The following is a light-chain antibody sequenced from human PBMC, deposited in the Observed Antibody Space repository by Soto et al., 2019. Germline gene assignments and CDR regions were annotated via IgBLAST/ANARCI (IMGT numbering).Light chain of an antibody. J-gene: IGKJ4*01. V-gene: IGKV3-15*01. Sequence: EIVMTQSPATLSVSPGKRATLSCRASQSVSSNLAWYQQKPGQAPRLLIYGASTRATGIPARFSGSVSGTEFTLTISGLQSEDFAVYYCQQRRNWLTFGGGTKVEIK. CDR3: QQRRNWLT. CDR2: GAS. CDR1: QSVSSN.